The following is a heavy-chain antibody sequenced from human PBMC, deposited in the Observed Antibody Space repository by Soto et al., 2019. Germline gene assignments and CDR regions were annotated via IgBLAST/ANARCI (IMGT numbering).Heavy chain of an antibody. J-gene: IGHJ6*04. Sequence: GGSLRLSCAASGFTFSSYAMSWVRQAPGKGLEWVSAISGSGGSIYYADSVKGRFTISRDNSKNTLYLQMNSLRAEDTAVYYCEKDLGHPLMITPMDVWGKGTTVTVSS. D-gene: IGHD3-16*01. V-gene: IGHV3-23*01. CDR2: ISGSGGSI. CDR3: EKDLGHPLMITPMDV. CDR1: GFTFSSYA.